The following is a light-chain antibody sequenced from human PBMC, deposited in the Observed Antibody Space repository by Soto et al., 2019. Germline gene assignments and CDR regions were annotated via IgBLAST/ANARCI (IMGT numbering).Light chain of an antibody. CDR2: DAS. CDR1: QSINNW. CDR3: QQYNSYSPRYT. Sequence: DIQMTQSPSTLSASVGDRVTIACRASQSINNWLAWYQQKPGKAPKLLMYDASSLESGVPSRFSGSGSGTEFTLTISSLQPDDFATYYCQQYNSYSPRYTFGQGTKLEIK. V-gene: IGKV1-5*01. J-gene: IGKJ2*01.